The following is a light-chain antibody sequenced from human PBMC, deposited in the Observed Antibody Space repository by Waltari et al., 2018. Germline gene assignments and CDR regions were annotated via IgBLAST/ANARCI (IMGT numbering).Light chain of an antibody. CDR2: GAS. CDR1: QRDSSSD. Sequence: ELVFTQSPPSLYLSPGQRPTLSCRASQRDSSSDLAGYQQTPGQAPRLLIYGASTRAAGIPDRFSGSGYGTDFTLTISRLEPEDFAVYYCQKYGGSPMYTFGQGTKLEIK. J-gene: IGKJ2*01. V-gene: IGKV3-20*01. CDR3: QKYGGSPMYT.